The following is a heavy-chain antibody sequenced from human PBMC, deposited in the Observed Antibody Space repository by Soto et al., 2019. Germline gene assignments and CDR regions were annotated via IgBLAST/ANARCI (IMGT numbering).Heavy chain of an antibody. J-gene: IGHJ4*02. Sequence: VQLLESGGGLVQPGGSLRLSCAASGFKFSSYAMSWVRQAPGEGLEWVSGISGSGGSTWYADSVKGRFTISRDNSKNTLYLQMNSLRGEDTAVYYCAKDYAGADYWGQGTLVTVSS. CDR1: GFKFSSYA. CDR2: ISGSGGST. V-gene: IGHV3-23*01. D-gene: IGHD3-10*01. CDR3: AKDYAGADY.